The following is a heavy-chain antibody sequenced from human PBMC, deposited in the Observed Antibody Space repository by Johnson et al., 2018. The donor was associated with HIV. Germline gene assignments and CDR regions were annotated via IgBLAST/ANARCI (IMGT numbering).Heavy chain of an antibody. D-gene: IGHD3-10*01. J-gene: IGHJ3*01. Sequence: QMQLVESGGGVVQPGRSLRLSCAASGFTFRDYHMSWIRQAPGKGVEWLSYISGSGSIIYYADSVKGRVTISRDNAKNSLYLQMNSLRAEDTAVYYCAKAVLWFGDHGFDVWGQGTMVTVSS. V-gene: IGHV3-11*01. CDR3: AKAVLWFGDHGFDV. CDR1: GFTFRDYH. CDR2: ISGSGSII.